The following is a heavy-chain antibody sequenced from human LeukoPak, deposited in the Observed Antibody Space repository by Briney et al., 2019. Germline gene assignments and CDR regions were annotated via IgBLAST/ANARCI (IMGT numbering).Heavy chain of an antibody. CDR1: GYTFNSFG. CDR3: VRDLNSAARSFFDY. V-gene: IGHV1-18*01. D-gene: IGHD6-6*01. CDR2: ISGYTGNT. J-gene: IGHJ4*02. Sequence: ASVKVSCKASGYTFNSFGISWVRQAPGQGPEWMGWISGYTGNTDYAQKFQGRVTMTTDTSTSTVYMDLRSLRSDDTAVYYCVRDLNSAARSFFDYWGQGTQVTVSS.